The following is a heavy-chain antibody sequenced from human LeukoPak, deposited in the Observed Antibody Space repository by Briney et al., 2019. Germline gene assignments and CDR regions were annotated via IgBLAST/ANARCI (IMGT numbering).Heavy chain of an antibody. CDR2: FDPEDSET. D-gene: IGHD3-10*01. CDR3: ATDGPRELLPRPFDY. CDR1: GYTLTELS. V-gene: IGHV1-24*01. Sequence: ASVNVSCKVSGYTLTELSMHWVRQAPGKGLEWMGGFDPEDSETIYAQKFQGRVTMTEDTSTDPAYMGLSSLRSEDTAVYYCATDGPRELLPRPFDYWGQGTLVTVSS. J-gene: IGHJ4*02.